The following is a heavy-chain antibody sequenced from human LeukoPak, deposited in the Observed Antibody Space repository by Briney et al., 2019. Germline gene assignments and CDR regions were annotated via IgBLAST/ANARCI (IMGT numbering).Heavy chain of an antibody. J-gene: IGHJ5*02. CDR3: ARDMLAVSSNWFDP. V-gene: IGHV1-46*01. CDR2: INPSGGGT. Sequence: ASVKVSCTASGYTFTSYCIHWVRQAPGQGLEWMGVINPSGGGTSYAQKFQGRVTMTRDTSTSTVYMDLRSLRSEDAAVYFCARDMLAVSSNWFDPWGQGTLVTVSS. CDR1: GYTFTSYC. D-gene: IGHD2-8*01.